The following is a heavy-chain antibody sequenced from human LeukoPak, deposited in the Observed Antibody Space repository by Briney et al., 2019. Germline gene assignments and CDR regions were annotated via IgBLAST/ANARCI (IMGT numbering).Heavy chain of an antibody. CDR3: ARHVWELVLGDLYYHYYMDV. CDR1: TFTISSHY. V-gene: IGHV4-34*01. J-gene: IGHJ6*03. D-gene: IGHD1-26*01. Sequence: GSLRLSCTASTFTISSHYMNWVRQPPGKGLEWIGEINHSGSTNYNPSLKSRVTISVDTSKNQFSLKLSSVTAADTAVYYCARHVWELVLGDLYYHYYMDVWGKGTTVTVSS. CDR2: INHSGST.